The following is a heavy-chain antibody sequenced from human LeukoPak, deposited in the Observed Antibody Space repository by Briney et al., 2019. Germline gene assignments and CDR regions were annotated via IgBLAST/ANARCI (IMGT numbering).Heavy chain of an antibody. D-gene: IGHD2-2*01. CDR2: IYTSGST. V-gene: IGHV4-61*02. CDR1: GGSISSGSYY. CDR3: ARGYCSSTSCPLFDY. Sequence: SQTLSLTCTVSGGSISSGSYYWSWIRQPAGKGLEWIGRIYTSGSTNYNPSLKSRVTISVDTSKNQFSLKLSSVTAADTAVYYCARGYCSSTSCPLFDYWGQGTLVTVSS. J-gene: IGHJ4*02.